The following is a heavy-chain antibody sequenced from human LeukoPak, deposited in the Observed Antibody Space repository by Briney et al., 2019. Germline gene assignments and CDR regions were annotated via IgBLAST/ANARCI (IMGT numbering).Heavy chain of an antibody. Sequence: SETLSLTCTVSGYSISSGYYWGWIRQPPGKGLEWIGSIYHSGSTYYSPSLKNRVTISVDTSKNQFSLKLSSVTAADTAVYYCARDPSSPYYYDSSGDHYYYYYYLDVWGKGTTVTVSS. CDR2: IYHSGST. CDR1: GYSISSGYY. J-gene: IGHJ6*03. V-gene: IGHV4-38-2*02. D-gene: IGHD3-22*01. CDR3: ARDPSSPYYYDSSGDHYYYYYYLDV.